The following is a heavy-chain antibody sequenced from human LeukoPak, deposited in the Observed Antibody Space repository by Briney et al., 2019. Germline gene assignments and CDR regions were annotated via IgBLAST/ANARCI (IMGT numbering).Heavy chain of an antibody. CDR3: APENYYDSSGYTWGGY. J-gene: IGHJ4*02. CDR1: GFTFNTCT. V-gene: IGHV3-9*01. CDR2: ISWNSRTI. Sequence: GGSLRLSCTASGFTFNTCTMNWVRQAPGKGLEWVSGISWNSRTIGYADSVKGRFTISGDNAKNSLYLQMNSLRAEDTALYYCAPENYYDSSGYTWGGYWGQGTLVTVSS. D-gene: IGHD3-22*01.